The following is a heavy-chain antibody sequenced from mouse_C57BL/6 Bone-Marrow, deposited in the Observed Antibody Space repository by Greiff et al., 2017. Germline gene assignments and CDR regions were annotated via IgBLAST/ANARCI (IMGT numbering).Heavy chain of an antibody. CDR2: IHPNSGST. J-gene: IGHJ2*01. Sequence: QVQLKQPGAELVKPGASVKLSCKASGYTFTSYWMHWVKQRPGQGLEWIGMIHPNSGSTNYNEKFKSKATLTVDKSSSTAYMQLSSLTSEDSAVYYCARSVTVVAKGEVFGYWGQGTTLTVSS. V-gene: IGHV1-64*01. D-gene: IGHD1-1*01. CDR3: ARSVTVVAKGEVFGY. CDR1: GYTFTSYW.